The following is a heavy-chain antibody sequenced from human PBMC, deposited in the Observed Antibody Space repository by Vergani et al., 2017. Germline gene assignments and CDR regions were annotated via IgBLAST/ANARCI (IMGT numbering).Heavy chain of an antibody. J-gene: IGHJ2*01. CDR2: ISSSSSYT. Sequence: QVQLVESGGGLVKPGGSLRLSCAASGFTFSDYYMSWIRQAPGKGLEWVSYISSSSSYTNYADSVKGRFTIPRDNAKNSLYLQMNSLRAEDTAVYYCAKDLNGSYKGYWYFDLWGRGTLVTVSS. CDR1: GFTFSDYY. D-gene: IGHD1-26*01. CDR3: AKDLNGSYKGYWYFDL. V-gene: IGHV3-11*05.